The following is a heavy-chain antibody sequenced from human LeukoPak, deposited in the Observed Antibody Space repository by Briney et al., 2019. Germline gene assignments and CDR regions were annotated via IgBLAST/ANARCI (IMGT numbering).Heavy chain of an antibody. Sequence: PSETLSLTCTVFGGSISSGFWSWIRQPPGKGLEWIGYIYYSGSTNYNPSLKSRVTISIDTSKSQFSLKLSSVTAADTAVYYCARQAYCSGSSCNPFDYWGQGTLVTVSS. D-gene: IGHD2-15*01. CDR1: GGSISSGF. J-gene: IGHJ4*02. CDR2: IYYSGST. V-gene: IGHV4-59*08. CDR3: ARQAYCSGSSCNPFDY.